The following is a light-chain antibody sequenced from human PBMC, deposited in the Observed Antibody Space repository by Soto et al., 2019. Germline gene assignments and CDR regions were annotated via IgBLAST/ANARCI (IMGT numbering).Light chain of an antibody. CDR2: DVS. Sequence: QSALTQPASVSGSPGQSITISCTGTSSDVGGQNAVSWYQQHPGKAPKFMIYDVSKRPSGVSSRFSGSKSDNTASLTISGLQAEDEADYYCCSYAGSSTVVFGGGTKVTVL. CDR3: CSYAGSSTVV. CDR1: SSDVGGQNA. J-gene: IGLJ2*01. V-gene: IGLV2-23*02.